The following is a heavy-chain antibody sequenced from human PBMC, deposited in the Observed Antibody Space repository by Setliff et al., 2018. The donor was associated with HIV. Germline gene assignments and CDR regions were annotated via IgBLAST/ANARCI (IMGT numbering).Heavy chain of an antibody. CDR3: ARSIYGSRTYPLDI. D-gene: IGHD3-10*01. CDR1: GGSTTGYH. Sequence: PSETLSLTCSVSGGSTTGYHWNWIRQPAGKGLEWIGRIYYTGNTDYNSSLKSRVIMSIDTSKDQFSLNLNSVTAADTAVYYCARSIYGSRTYPLDIWGQGILVTVSS. CDR2: IYYTGNT. J-gene: IGHJ4*02. V-gene: IGHV4-4*07.